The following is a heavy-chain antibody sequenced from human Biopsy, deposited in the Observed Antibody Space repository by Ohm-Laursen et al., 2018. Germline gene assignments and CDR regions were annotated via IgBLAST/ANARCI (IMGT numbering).Heavy chain of an antibody. CDR1: GASVKTSGYF. D-gene: IGHD3-9*01. CDR3: VREPKTGTAEAWYFDL. CDR2: ISYNERT. Sequence: QTLSLTCSISGASVKTSGYFWAWIRQRPGKGLEWIGYISYNERTHYNPSLTSRLAISFDTSNNRISLQLRSVSVADTAVYYCVREPKTGTAEAWYFDLWGRGSPVTVPS. V-gene: IGHV4-31*03. J-gene: IGHJ2*01.